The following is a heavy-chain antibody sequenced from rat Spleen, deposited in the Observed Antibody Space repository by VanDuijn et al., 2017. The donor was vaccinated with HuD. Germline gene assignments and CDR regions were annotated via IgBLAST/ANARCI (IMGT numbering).Heavy chain of an antibody. CDR3: TTGPRILRLDWFAY. D-gene: IGHD1-6*01. V-gene: IGHV5-27*01. CDR1: GFSLISYS. J-gene: IGHJ3*01. Sequence: VQLKESGPGLVQPSQTLSLTCTVSGFSLISYSVSWVRQPPGKGLEWVASISTGGGNTYYRDSVKGRFTISRDNAKSTLFLQMDSLRSEDTATYYCTTGPRILRLDWFAYWGQGTLVTVSS. CDR2: ISTGGGNT.